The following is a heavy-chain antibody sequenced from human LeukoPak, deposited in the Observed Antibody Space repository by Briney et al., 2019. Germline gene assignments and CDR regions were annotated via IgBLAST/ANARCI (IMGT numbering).Heavy chain of an antibody. V-gene: IGHV3-11*04. CDR3: ARDGTSIYSSGWNYMDV. CDR1: GFTFSDYY. CDR2: ISSSGSTI. J-gene: IGHJ6*03. D-gene: IGHD6-25*01. Sequence: GGSLRLSCAASGFTFSDYYMSWIRQAPGKGLEWVSYISSSGSTIYYADSVKGRFTISKDNAKNSLYLQMNSLRAEDTAVYYCARDGTSIYSSGWNYMDVWGKGTTVTISS.